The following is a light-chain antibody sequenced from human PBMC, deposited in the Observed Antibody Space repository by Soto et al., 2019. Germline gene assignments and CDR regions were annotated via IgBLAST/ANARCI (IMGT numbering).Light chain of an antibody. CDR1: SSNIGSNT. V-gene: IGLV1-44*01. Sequence: SVLTQPPSASGTPGQRVTISCSGSSSNIGSNTVNWYQQLPGTAPKLLIYSNNQRPSGVPDRFSGSKSGTSAFLAISGLQSEDEADYYCAAWDDSLTHVVFGGGTKLTVL. CDR3: AAWDDSLTHVV. J-gene: IGLJ2*01. CDR2: SNN.